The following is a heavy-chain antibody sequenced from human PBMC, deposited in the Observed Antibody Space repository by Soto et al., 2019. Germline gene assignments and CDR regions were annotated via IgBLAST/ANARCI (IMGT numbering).Heavy chain of an antibody. CDR1: GYDFTTYG. D-gene: IGHD1-1*01. V-gene: IGHV1-18*01. Sequence: GASVKVSCKGSGYDFTTYGITWVRQAPGQGLEWMAWISAHNGNTDYAQKLQGRVTVTRDTSTSTAYMELRSLRSDDTAVYYCARGRYGDYTGQGAPVTVSS. CDR2: ISAHNGNT. J-gene: IGHJ4*02. CDR3: ARGRYGDY.